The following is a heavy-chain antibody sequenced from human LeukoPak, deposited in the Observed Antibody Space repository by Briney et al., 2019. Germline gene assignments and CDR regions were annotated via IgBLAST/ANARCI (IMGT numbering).Heavy chain of an antibody. CDR1: DYSISSRHY. CDR3: ARSDPGYSNSWYSYYYYMDV. CDR2: IYHTGST. Sequence: SETLSLTCIVSDYSISSRHYWGWIRQPPGKGLEWIGNIYHTGSTNYNPSLRSRVTISVNTPKNQFSLSLRSATAADTAVYYCARSDPGYSNSWYSYYYYMDVWGKGTTVTVSS. D-gene: IGHD6-13*01. J-gene: IGHJ6*03. V-gene: IGHV4-38-2*02.